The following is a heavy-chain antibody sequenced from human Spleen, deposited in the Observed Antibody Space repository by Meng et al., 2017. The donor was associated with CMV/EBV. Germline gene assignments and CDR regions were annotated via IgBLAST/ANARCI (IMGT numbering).Heavy chain of an antibody. CDR2: ISGSGGST. CDR1: GFTFSSYA. D-gene: IGHD4-11*01. V-gene: IGHV3-23*04. J-gene: IGHJ4*02. CDR3: ARDDTVTIDFDY. Sequence: EVQLVESGGGLVQPGGSLRLSCAASGFTFSSYAMSWVRQAPGKGLEWVSAISGSGGSTYYADSVKGRFTISRDNAKNSLYLQMNSLRAEDTAVYYCARDDTVTIDFDYWGQGTLVTVSS.